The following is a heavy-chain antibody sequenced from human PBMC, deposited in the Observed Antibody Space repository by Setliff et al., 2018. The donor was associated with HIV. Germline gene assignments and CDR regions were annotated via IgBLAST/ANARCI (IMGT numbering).Heavy chain of an antibody. D-gene: IGHD6-19*01. CDR2: IYWDDDK. V-gene: IGHV2-5*02. CDR1: GFSLRTSGVG. CDR3: AHIVRSGWYPGDMDV. J-gene: IGHJ6*02. Sequence: SGPTLVNPTQTLTLTCTFSGFSLRTSGVGVGWIRQPPGKALEWLAVIYWDDDKRYSPSLKSRVTITKDTSKNQVVLTMTNMDPMDTATYYCAHIVRSGWYPGDMDVWGQGTPVTVSS.